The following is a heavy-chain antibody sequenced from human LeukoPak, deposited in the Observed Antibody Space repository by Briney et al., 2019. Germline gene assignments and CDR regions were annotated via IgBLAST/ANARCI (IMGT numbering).Heavy chain of an antibody. CDR3: ARHFWSGYYTDY. D-gene: IGHD3-3*02. J-gene: IGHJ4*02. CDR2: ISGSGGST. Sequence: PGESLRLSCAASGFTFSSYAMSWVRQAPGKGLEWVSAISGSGGSTYYADSVKGRFTISRDNSKNTLYLQMNSLRAEDTAVYYCARHFWSGYYTDYWGQGTLVTVSS. CDR1: GFTFSSYA. V-gene: IGHV3-23*01.